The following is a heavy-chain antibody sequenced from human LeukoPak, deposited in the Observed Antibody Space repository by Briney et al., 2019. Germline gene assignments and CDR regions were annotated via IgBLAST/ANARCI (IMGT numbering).Heavy chain of an antibody. J-gene: IGHJ4*02. V-gene: IGHV1-2*02. CDR2: INPNSGGT. CDR1: GYTFTGYY. CDR3: ARGLLIAASNDY. D-gene: IGHD2-15*01. Sequence: ASVKVSCKASGYTFTGYYIHWVRRAPGQGLEWMGWINPNSGGTNFAQKFQGRVTMTRDTSISTAYMELSRLRFDDTAVYYCARGLLIAASNDYWGQGTLATVSS.